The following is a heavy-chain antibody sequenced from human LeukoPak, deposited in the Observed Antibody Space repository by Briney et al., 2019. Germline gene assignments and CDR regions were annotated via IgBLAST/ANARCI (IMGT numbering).Heavy chain of an antibody. CDR2: FDPEDGET. Sequence: ASVKVSCKVSGYTLTELSMHWVRQVPGKGLEWMGGFDPEDGETIYAQKFQGRVTMTEDTSTDTAYMELSSLRSEDTAVYYCATVGGRWYDIDYWGQGTLVTVSS. CDR3: ATVGGRWYDIDY. J-gene: IGHJ4*02. CDR1: GYTLTELS. V-gene: IGHV1-24*01. D-gene: IGHD6-13*01.